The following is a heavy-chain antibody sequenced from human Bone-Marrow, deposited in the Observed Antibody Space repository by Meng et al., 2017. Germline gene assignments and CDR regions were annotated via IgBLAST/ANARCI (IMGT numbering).Heavy chain of an antibody. V-gene: IGHV3-48*03. CDR1: GFTFSSYE. J-gene: IGHJ6*02. D-gene: IGHD6-13*01. CDR2: ISSSGSTI. Sequence: GESLKISCAASGFTFSSYEMNWVRQAPGKGLEWVSYISSSGSTIYYADSVKGRFTISRDNAKNSLYLQMNSLRAEDTAVYYCARASYSSSWYFFWGVGPYGMDVWGQGTTVTGAS. CDR3: ARASYSSSWYFFWGVGPYGMDV.